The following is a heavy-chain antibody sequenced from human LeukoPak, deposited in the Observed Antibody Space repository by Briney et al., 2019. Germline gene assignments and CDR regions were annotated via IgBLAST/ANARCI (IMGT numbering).Heavy chain of an antibody. V-gene: IGHV3-64*01. CDR1: GFTFSSYA. J-gene: IGHJ6*03. CDR3: AKNVAGYYYYMDV. CDR2: ISSNGGST. Sequence: SGGSLRLSCAASGFTFSSYAMHWVRQAPGKGLEYVSAISSNGGSTYYANSVKGRFTISRDNSKNTLYLQMNSLRAEDTAVYYCAKNVAGYYYYMDVWGKGTTVTISS. D-gene: IGHD6-19*01.